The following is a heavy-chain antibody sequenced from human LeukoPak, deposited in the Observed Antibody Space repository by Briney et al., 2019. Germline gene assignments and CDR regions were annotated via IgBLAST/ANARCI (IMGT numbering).Heavy chain of an antibody. CDR2: ISYDGSNK. CDR3: ARDKAYSGWWDAYDY. Sequence: GRSLRLSCAASGFTFSSYAMHWVRQAPGKGLEWVAVISYDGSNKYYADSVKGRFTISRDNSKNTLYLQMNSLRAEDTAVYYCARDKAYSGWWDAYDYWGQGTLVTVSS. V-gene: IGHV3-30*04. D-gene: IGHD6-19*01. CDR1: GFTFSSYA. J-gene: IGHJ4*02.